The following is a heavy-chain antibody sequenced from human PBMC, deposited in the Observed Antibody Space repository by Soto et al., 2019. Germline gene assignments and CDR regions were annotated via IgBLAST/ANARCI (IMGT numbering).Heavy chain of an antibody. J-gene: IGHJ4*02. CDR1: GGSIGRGDYY. Sequence: QVQLQESGPGLVKPSQTLSLTCTVSGGSIGRGDYYWTWIRQPPGKGLEWIAYIYYSGTTYYNPSHKGRISISLDPPKNQVSMKLPYVTAADTAVYYCARGYYERSDYVVGSPAFEYWGQGDLVSVSS. CDR2: IYYSGTT. V-gene: IGHV4-30-4*01. D-gene: IGHD3-16*01. CDR3: ARGYYERSDYVVGSPAFEY.